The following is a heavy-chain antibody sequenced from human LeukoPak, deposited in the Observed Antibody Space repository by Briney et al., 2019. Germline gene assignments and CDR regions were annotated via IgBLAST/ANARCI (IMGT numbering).Heavy chain of an antibody. CDR1: GGSLSSYY. V-gene: IGHV4-59*01. Sequence: SETLSLTCTVSGGSLSSYYWSWIRQPPGEGLEWVGYIYYSGSTNYNPSLKSRVTISVDTSKNQFSLKLSSVTAADTAVYYCARKGIAAADPVDYWGQGTLVTVSS. D-gene: IGHD6-13*01. CDR2: IYYSGST. CDR3: ARKGIAAADPVDY. J-gene: IGHJ4*02.